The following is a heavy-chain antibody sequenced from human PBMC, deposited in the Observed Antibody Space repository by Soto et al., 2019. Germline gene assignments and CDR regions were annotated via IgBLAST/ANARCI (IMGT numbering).Heavy chain of an antibody. CDR1: GFTFSSYS. J-gene: IGHJ4*02. Sequence: GGSLRLSCAASGFTFSSYSMNWVRQAPGKGLEWVSYISSSSSTIYYADSVKGRFTISRDNAKNSLYLQMNSLRAEDTAVYYCARDRRVTFGGETIDYWGQGTLVTVSS. CDR3: ARDRRVTFGGETIDY. D-gene: IGHD3-16*01. V-gene: IGHV3-48*01. CDR2: ISSSSSTI.